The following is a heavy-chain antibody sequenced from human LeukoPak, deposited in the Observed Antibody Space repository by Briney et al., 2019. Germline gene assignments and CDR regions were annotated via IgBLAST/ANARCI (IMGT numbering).Heavy chain of an antibody. J-gene: IGHJ4*02. CDR1: GGPISSYY. D-gene: IGHD6-13*01. CDR2: IYYSGST. CDR3: ARERSSSWYGLEV. Sequence: SETLSLTCTVSGGPISSYYWSWIRQPPGKGLEWIGYIYYSGSTNYNPSLKSRVTISVDTSKNQFSLKLSSVTAADTAVYYCARERSSSWYGLEVWGQGTLVTVSS. V-gene: IGHV4-59*01.